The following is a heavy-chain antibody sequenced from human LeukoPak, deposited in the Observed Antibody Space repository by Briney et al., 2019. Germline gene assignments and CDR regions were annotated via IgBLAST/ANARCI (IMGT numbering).Heavy chain of an antibody. J-gene: IGHJ5*02. CDR3: AKERGYSYGQKAWFDP. D-gene: IGHD5-18*01. V-gene: IGHV3-23*01. CDR2: ISGSGGST. Sequence: GGSLGLSCAASGFTLSSYAMSWVRQAPGKGLEWVSAISGSGGSTYYADSVKGRFTISRDNSKNTLYLQMNSLRAEDTAVYYCAKERGYSYGQKAWFDPWGQGTLVTVSS. CDR1: GFTLSSYA.